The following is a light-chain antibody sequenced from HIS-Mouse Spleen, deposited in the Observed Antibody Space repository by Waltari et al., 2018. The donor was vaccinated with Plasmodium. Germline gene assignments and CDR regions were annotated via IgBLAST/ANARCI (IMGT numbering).Light chain of an antibody. J-gene: IGLJ2*01. CDR1: SSDAGRSNL. CDR2: EGS. V-gene: IGLV2-23*03. Sequence: QSALTQPASVSGSPGQSITISCTGTSSDAGRSNLVSWYQQHPGKAPKLMIYEGSKRPSGVSNRFSGSKSGNTASLTISGLQAEDEADYYCCSYAGSSTFVVFGGGTKLTVL. CDR3: CSYAGSSTFVV.